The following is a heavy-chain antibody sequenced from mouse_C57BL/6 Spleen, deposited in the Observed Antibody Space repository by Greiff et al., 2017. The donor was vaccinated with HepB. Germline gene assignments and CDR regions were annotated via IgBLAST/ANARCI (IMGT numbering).Heavy chain of an antibody. J-gene: IGHJ3*01. CDR2: INYDGSST. CDR1: GFTFSDYY. CDR3: ARGGDYLSFAY. D-gene: IGHD2-4*01. V-gene: IGHV5-16*01. Sequence: DVQLVESEGGLVQPGRSMKLSCTASGFTFSDYYMAWVRQVPEKGLEWVANINYDGSSTYYLDSLKSRFIISRDNAKNILYLQMSSLKSEDTATYYCARGGDYLSFAYWGQGTLVTVSA.